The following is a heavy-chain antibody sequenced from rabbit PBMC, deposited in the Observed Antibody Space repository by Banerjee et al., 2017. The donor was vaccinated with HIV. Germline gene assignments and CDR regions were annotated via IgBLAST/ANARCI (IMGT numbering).Heavy chain of an antibody. CDR2: IDPVFGST. J-gene: IGHJ4*01. V-gene: IGHV1S7*01. Sequence: QLKETGGGLVQPGGSLTLSCKASGFDFSSYYMSWVRQAPGKGLEWIGYIDPVFGSTYYASWVNGRFTISSHNAQNTLYLQLNSLTAADTATYFCARANIDGSGYDLWGPGTLVTVS. D-gene: IGHD6-1*01. CDR1: GFDFSSYY. CDR3: ARANIDGSGYDL.